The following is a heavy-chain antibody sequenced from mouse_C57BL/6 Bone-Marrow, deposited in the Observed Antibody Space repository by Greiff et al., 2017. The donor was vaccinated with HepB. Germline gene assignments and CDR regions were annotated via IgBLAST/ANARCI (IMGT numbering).Heavy chain of an antibody. J-gene: IGHJ3*01. V-gene: IGHV14-4*01. CDR1: GFNIKDDY. Sequence: EVQLQQSGAELVRPGASVKLSCTASGFNIKDDYMHWVKQRPEKGLEWIGWIDPENGDTEYASKFQGKATLTADTSSNTAYLQLSSLTSEDTAVYYGTRYYGSSWFAYWGQGTLVTVSA. D-gene: IGHD1-1*01. CDR2: IDPENGDT. CDR3: TRYYGSSWFAY.